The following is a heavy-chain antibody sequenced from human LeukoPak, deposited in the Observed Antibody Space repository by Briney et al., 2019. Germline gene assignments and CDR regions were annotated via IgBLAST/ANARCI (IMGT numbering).Heavy chain of an antibody. D-gene: IGHD4-17*01. Sequence: PGGSLRLSCAASGFTFSSYDLHWVRQAPGKGLEWVAVISYDGSNKYYADSVKGRFTISRDNSKNTLYLQMNSLRAEDTAVYYCATDLSLWRTTVTALGYWGQGTLVTVSS. CDR2: ISYDGSNK. J-gene: IGHJ4*02. CDR3: ATDLSLWRTTVTALGY. CDR1: GFTFSSYD. V-gene: IGHV3-30*03.